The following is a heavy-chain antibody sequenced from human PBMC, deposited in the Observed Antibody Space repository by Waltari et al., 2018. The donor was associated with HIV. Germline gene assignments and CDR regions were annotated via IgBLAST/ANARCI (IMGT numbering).Heavy chain of an antibody. Sequence: VHLEESGGGLVQPGGSLRPSCPPSYFTFGASAMTWVLQSPGKVLEWIEYISSTSFNIKYAPSVKGRFTISRDNTKNSLELQMNNLRDEDTAVYYCARDTLNFYFGLDVWGQGTTVTVS. J-gene: IGHJ6*02. CDR2: ISSTSFNI. CDR3: ARDTLNFYFGLDV. CDR1: YFTFGASA. V-gene: IGHV3-48*02.